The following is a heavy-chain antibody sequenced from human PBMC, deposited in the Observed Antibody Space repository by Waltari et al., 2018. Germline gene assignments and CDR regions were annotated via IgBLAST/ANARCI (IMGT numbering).Heavy chain of an antibody. Sequence: VQLVQSGAEVKKPGASVKVSCKVSGYTLTELSMHWVRQAPGTGLEWMGGFDPEDGETIYAQKFQGRVTMTEDTSTDTAYMELSSLRSEDTAVYYCATGLWDIVVVPAATAPDYWGQGTLVTVSS. CDR2: FDPEDGET. CDR1: GYTLTELS. D-gene: IGHD2-2*01. J-gene: IGHJ4*02. CDR3: ATGLWDIVVVPAATAPDY. V-gene: IGHV1-24*01.